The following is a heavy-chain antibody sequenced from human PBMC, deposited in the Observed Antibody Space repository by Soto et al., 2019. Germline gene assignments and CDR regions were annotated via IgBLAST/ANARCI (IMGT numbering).Heavy chain of an antibody. CDR2: INAGNGNT. CDR3: ARVPFPDTAMVPFVY. Sequence: GASVKDTCTASGYTFTSYAMHWVRQAPGQRLEWMGWINAGNGNTKYSQKFQGRDTITRDTSASTAYMELSSQRTEDRALLYCARVPFPDTAMVPFVYWGLGTLATSPQ. V-gene: IGHV1-3*01. J-gene: IGHJ4*02. D-gene: IGHD5-18*01. CDR1: GYTFTSYA.